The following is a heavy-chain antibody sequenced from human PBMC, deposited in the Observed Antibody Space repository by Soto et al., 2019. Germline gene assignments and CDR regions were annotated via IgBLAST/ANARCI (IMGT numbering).Heavy chain of an antibody. Sequence: ESGGGLVQPGGSLRLSCAASGFTFSSYAMHWVRQAPGKGLEYVSAISSNGGSTYYANSVKGRFTISRDNSKNTLYLQMGSLRAEDMAVYYCARSVAAGVYYYYYMDVWGKGTTVTVSS. CDR2: ISSNGGST. J-gene: IGHJ6*03. V-gene: IGHV3-64*01. CDR3: ARSVAAGVYYYYYMDV. D-gene: IGHD6-13*01. CDR1: GFTFSSYA.